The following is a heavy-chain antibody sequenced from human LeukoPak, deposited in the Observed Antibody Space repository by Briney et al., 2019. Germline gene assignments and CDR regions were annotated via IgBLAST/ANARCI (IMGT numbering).Heavy chain of an antibody. V-gene: IGHV4-34*01. D-gene: IGHD4-17*01. Sequence: SETLSLTCAVYGGSFSGYHWSWIRQPPGKGLEWIGEINHSGSTNYNPSLKSRVTISVDTSKNQFSLKLSSVTAADTAVYYCAREIGDYDYYFDYWGQGTLVTVSS. CDR2: INHSGST. CDR1: GGSFSGYH. J-gene: IGHJ4*02. CDR3: AREIGDYDYYFDY.